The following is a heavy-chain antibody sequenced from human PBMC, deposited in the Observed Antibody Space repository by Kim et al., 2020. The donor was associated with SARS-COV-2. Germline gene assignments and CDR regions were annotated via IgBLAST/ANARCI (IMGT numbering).Heavy chain of an antibody. V-gene: IGHV3-13*03. CDR3: ARVLPGGYYGFDY. D-gene: IGHD3-22*01. J-gene: IGHJ4*02. Sequence: YPGSVQGQLTISRENAKNSLYLQMTSRRAGYTAVYYCARVLPGGYYGFDYWGQGTLVTVSS.